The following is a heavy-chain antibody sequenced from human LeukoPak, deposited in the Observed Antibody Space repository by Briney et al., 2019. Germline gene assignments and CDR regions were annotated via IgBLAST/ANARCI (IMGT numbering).Heavy chain of an antibody. CDR2: ISGSGGST. V-gene: IGHV3-23*01. CDR1: GVTFSSYA. D-gene: IGHD6-13*01. CDR3: AKGLYSSLSYYFDY. J-gene: IGHJ4*02. Sequence: GGSLRLSCAAAGVTFSSYAMSWVRQAPGKGLEWVSAISGSGGSTYYADSVKGRFTISRDNSKNTLYLQMNSLRAEDTAVYYCAKGLYSSLSYYFDYWGQETLVTVSS.